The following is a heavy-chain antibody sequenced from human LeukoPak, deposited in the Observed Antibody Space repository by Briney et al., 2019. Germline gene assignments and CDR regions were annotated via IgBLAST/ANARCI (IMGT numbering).Heavy chain of an antibody. CDR3: TANYDSSGYIYSDY. D-gene: IGHD3-22*01. CDR1: GGTFSSYA. J-gene: IGHJ4*02. V-gene: IGHV1-69*05. CDR2: ITPIFGTA. Sequence: ASVKVSCKASGGTFSSYAISWVRQAPGQGLEWMGGITPIFGTANYAQKFQGRVTITTDESTSTAYMELSSLRSEDTAVYYCTANYDSSGYIYSDYWGQGTLVTVSS.